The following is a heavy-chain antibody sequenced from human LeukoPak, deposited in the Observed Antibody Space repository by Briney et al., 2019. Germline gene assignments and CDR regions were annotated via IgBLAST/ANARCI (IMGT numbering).Heavy chain of an antibody. J-gene: IGHJ5*02. V-gene: IGHV2-5*02. CDR3: RHRRGSTWRLYSWFDP. CDR1: GFSLSPSGVG. D-gene: IGHD6-13*01. CDR2: IYWDDDK. Sequence: SGPTLVNPTQTLTLTCTYSGFSLSPSGVGVGWIRQPPEKALDCLAPIYWDDDKRYSASLKSRLTLTKDTTKSQVVLTMTNMDPVDTATYYCRHRRGSTWRLYSWFDPWGQGTRVTVSS.